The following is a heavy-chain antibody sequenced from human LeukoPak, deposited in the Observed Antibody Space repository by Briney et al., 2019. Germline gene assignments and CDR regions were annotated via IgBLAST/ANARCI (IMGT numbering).Heavy chain of an antibody. Sequence: SETLSLTCTVSGGSIGSGDYYWSWIRQPPGKGLEWIGYIYYSGSTYYNPSLKSRVTISVDTSKNQFSLKLSSVTAADTAVYYCARVVSATSYGDRKNWFDPWGQGTLVTVSS. CDR1: GGSIGSGDYY. CDR3: ARVVSATSYGDRKNWFDP. J-gene: IGHJ5*02. D-gene: IGHD4-17*01. CDR2: IYYSGST. V-gene: IGHV4-30-4*08.